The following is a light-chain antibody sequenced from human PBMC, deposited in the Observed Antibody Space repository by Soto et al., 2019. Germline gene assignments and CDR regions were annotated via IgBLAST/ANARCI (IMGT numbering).Light chain of an antibody. J-gene: IGLJ2*01. Sequence: QSVLTQPPSVSGAPGQRVTISCTGSSSNIGTGYDIHWYQQLPGTAPKLLIYGNNTRPSGVPDRFSGSKSGTSASLAITGLQAEDEADYYCQSYDSSLSGVVFGGGTQLTVL. CDR2: GNN. CDR1: SSNIGTGYD. V-gene: IGLV1-40*01. CDR3: QSYDSSLSGVV.